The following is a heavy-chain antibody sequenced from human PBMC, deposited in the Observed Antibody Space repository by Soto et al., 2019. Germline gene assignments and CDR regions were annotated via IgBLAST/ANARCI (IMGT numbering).Heavy chain of an antibody. V-gene: IGHV3-48*02. D-gene: IGHD6-6*01. CDR1: GFTFSSYS. CDR3: ARDTEYSSLYYFDY. Sequence: GGSLRLSCAASGFTFSSYSMNWVRQAPGKGLEWVSYISSSSSTIYHADSVKGRFTISRDNAKNSLYLQMNSLRDEDTAVYYCARDTEYSSLYYFDYWGQGTLVTVSS. J-gene: IGHJ4*02. CDR2: ISSSSSTI.